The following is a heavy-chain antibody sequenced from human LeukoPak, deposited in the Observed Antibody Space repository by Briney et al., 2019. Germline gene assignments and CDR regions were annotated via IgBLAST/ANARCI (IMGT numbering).Heavy chain of an antibody. Sequence: ASVKVSCKASGYTFTSYYMHWVRQAPGQGLEWMGIINPSGGSTSYAQKLQGRVTMTRDMSTSTVYMELSSLRSEDTAVYYCARLPPTGDGFDYWGQGTLVTVSS. J-gene: IGHJ4*02. CDR3: ARLPPTGDGFDY. CDR2: INPSGGST. CDR1: GYTFTSYY. V-gene: IGHV1-46*01. D-gene: IGHD7-27*01.